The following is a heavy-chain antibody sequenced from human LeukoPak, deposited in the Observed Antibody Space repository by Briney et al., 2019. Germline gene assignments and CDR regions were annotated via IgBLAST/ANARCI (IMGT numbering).Heavy chain of an antibody. J-gene: IGHJ4*02. D-gene: IGHD2-21*02. CDR3: ARDHYHKIHSVMVTAPDY. CDR1: GYTFTGYY. CDR2: INPNSGGT. Sequence: ASVKVSCKASGYTFTGYYMHWVRQAPGQGLEWMGWINPNSGGTNYAQKFQGRVTMTGDTSISTAYMELSRLRSDDTAVYYCARDHYHKIHSVMVTAPDYWGQGTLVIVSS. V-gene: IGHV1-2*02.